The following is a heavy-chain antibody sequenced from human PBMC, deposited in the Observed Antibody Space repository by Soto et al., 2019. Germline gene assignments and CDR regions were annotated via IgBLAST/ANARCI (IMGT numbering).Heavy chain of an antibody. J-gene: IGHJ4*02. D-gene: IGHD6-13*01. Sequence: QVQLVESGGGVVQPGRSLRLSCAASGFTFSSYGMHWVRQAPGKGLEWVAVISYDGSNKYYADSVKGRFTISRDNSKNTLYLQMNSLRAEDTDGYYCAKGARGSTAAADYWGQGSLVTVSS. V-gene: IGHV3-30*18. CDR1: GFTFSSYG. CDR2: ISYDGSNK. CDR3: AKGARGSTAAADY.